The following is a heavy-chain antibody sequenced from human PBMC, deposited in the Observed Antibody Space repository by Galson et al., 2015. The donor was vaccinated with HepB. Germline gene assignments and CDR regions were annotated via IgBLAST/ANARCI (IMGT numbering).Heavy chain of an antibody. Sequence: LRLSCAASGFTFSSYWMHWVRQAPGKGLVWVSRINSDGSSTRYADSVKGRFTISRDNAKNTLYLQMNSLRAEDTAVYYCARDRRDGDYYFDYWGQGTLVTVSS. CDR3: ARDRRDGDYYFDY. J-gene: IGHJ4*02. CDR1: GFTFSSYW. CDR2: INSDGSST. V-gene: IGHV3-74*01. D-gene: IGHD4-17*01.